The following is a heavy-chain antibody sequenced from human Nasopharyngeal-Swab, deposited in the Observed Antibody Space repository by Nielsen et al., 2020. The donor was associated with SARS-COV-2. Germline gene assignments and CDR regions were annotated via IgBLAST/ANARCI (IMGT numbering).Heavy chain of an antibody. CDR1: GGSFSCYY. V-gene: IGHV4-34*01. CDR3: ARGPGRYEYVWGSYRYRFDY. D-gene: IGHD3-16*02. Sequence: SETLSLTCAVYGGSFSCYYLSWIRQPPGKVLEWLGEINHSGSTNYNPSLKSRVTISLDTSKNQFSLKLSSVTAADTAVYYCARGPGRYEYVWGSYRYRFDYWGQGTLVTVSS. CDR2: INHSGST. J-gene: IGHJ4*02.